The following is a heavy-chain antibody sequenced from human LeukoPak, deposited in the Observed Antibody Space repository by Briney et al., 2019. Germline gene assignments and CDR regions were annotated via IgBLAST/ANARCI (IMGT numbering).Heavy chain of an antibody. CDR1: GGSFSGYY. D-gene: IGHD3-22*01. V-gene: IGHV4-34*01. J-gene: IGHJ4*02. Sequence: SETLSLTCAVYGGSFSGYYWSWIRQPPGKGLEWIGEINHSGSTNYNPSLKSRVTISVDTSKNQFSLKLSSVTAADTAVYYCARGGGRTCDSSGYRGPFDYWGQGTLVTVSS. CDR3: ARGGGRTCDSSGYRGPFDY. CDR2: INHSGST.